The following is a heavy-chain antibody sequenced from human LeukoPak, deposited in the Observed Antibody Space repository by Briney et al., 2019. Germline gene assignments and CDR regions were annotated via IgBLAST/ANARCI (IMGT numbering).Heavy chain of an antibody. CDR2: INPNNGGT. CDR1: GYTFTGYY. Sequence: ASVKVSCKASGYTFTGYYMHWVRQAPGQGLEWMGRINPNNGGTNFAQKFQGRVTMTRDTSITTAYMELSSLRSDDTAVYYCAREYCSSTSCYFYYFDYWGQGTLVTVPS. CDR3: AREYCSSTSCYFYYFDY. J-gene: IGHJ4*02. D-gene: IGHD2-2*01. V-gene: IGHV1-2*06.